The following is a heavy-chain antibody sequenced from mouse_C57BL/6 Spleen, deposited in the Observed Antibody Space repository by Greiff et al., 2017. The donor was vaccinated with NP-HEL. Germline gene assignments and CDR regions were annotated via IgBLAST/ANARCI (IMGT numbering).Heavy chain of an antibody. CDR2: IRSKSNNYAT. Sequence: EVMLVESGGGLVQPKGSLKLSCAASGFSFNTYAMNWVRQAPGKGLEWVARIRSKSNNYATYYAESVKDRFTISRDDSESMLYLQMNNLKTEDTAMYYCVRHRAYPGAMDYWGQGTSVTVSS. CDR1: GFSFNTYA. V-gene: IGHV10-1*01. D-gene: IGHD2-10*01. J-gene: IGHJ4*01. CDR3: VRHRAYPGAMDY.